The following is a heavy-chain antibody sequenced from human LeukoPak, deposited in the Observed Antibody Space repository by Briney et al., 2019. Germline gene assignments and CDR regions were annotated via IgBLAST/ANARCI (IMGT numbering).Heavy chain of an antibody. CDR3: AKESTVTPGNVNWFDT. CDR2: ITGSGGTI. J-gene: IGHJ5*02. CDR1: AFTFSIYA. V-gene: IGHV3-23*01. Sequence: PGGSLRLSCATSAFTFSIYAMTWVRRAPGKGLEWVSTITGSGGTIYYADSVKGRFTISRDNSKNTLYLQMNSLRAEDTAIYYCAKESTVTPGNVNWFDTWGQGTLVTVSS. D-gene: IGHD4-17*01.